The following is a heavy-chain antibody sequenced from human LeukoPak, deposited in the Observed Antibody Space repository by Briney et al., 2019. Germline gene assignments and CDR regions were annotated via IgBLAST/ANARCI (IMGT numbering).Heavy chain of an antibody. CDR1: GFAFNFYA. CDR3: AKPISRGLAVSADWFDP. CDR2: INANGINT. D-gene: IGHD6-19*01. Sequence: GGSLRLSCAASGFAFNFYAMSWVRQAPGKGLQWVSTINANGINTYYADSVRGRFTISRDNPKDTLYLQLNSLRAEDTAIYFCAKPISRGLAVSADWFDPWGQGTLVIVSS. J-gene: IGHJ5*02. V-gene: IGHV3-23*01.